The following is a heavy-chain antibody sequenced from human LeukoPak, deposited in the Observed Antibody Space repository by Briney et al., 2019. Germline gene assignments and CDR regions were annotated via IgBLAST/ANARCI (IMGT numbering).Heavy chain of an antibody. Sequence: KAGGCLRLSSAASGFTFSSYAMNWGRHAPGKGLEWVSSISGIGDKTYYTDSVKGRITISRDTATNSLYLPMNSLRAEDTAVYYCARARGILTGARNAFDIWGQGTMVTVSS. J-gene: IGHJ3*02. CDR3: ARARGILTGARNAFDI. CDR1: GFTFSSYA. CDR2: ISGIGDKT. V-gene: IGHV3-21*01. D-gene: IGHD3-9*01.